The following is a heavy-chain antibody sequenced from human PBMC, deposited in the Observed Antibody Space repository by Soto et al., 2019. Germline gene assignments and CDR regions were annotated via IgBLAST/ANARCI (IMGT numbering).Heavy chain of an antibody. J-gene: IGHJ3*01. CDR3: AKGLSIAAADDAFDL. D-gene: IGHD6-13*01. V-gene: IGHV3-9*01. CDR1: GFTFGDYA. Sequence: EVQLVESGGVLVQPGRSLRLSCTAAGFTFGDYAMYWVRQAPGKGLEWVSGISWNRGTIAYADSVKGRFTISRDNGNNSVYLEMNSLRTQDTALYYCAKGLSIAAADDAFDLWGPGKVVNVSS. CDR2: ISWNRGTI.